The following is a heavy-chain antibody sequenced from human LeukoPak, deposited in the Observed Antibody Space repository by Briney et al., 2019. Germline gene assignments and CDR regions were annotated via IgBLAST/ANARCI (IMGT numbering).Heavy chain of an antibody. CDR1: GFTFSGYA. CDR3: AKDLGYDILTGYYSGGAPAY. J-gene: IGHJ4*02. D-gene: IGHD3-9*01. Sequence: GTSLRLSCTPSGFTFSGYAMHWVRQAPGKGLGWVAVIWFDGSNTYYADSVKGRFTISRDNSKNTLYLQMNSLRAEDTAVYYCAKDLGYDILTGYYSGGAPAYWGQGTLVTVSS. CDR2: IWFDGSNT. V-gene: IGHV3-33*06.